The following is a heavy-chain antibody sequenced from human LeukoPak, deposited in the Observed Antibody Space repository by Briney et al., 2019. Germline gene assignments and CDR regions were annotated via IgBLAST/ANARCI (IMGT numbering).Heavy chain of an antibody. CDR2: ISYDGSNK. D-gene: IGHD2-15*01. CDR3: AQRYYYLNY. Sequence: PGRSLRLSCAASGFTFSSYAMHWVRQAPGKGLEWVAVISYDGSNKYYADSVKGRFTISRDNSKNTLYLQMNSLTAEDTAVYYCAQRYYYLNYWGQGTLVTVSS. V-gene: IGHV3-30*04. J-gene: IGHJ4*02. CDR1: GFTFSSYA.